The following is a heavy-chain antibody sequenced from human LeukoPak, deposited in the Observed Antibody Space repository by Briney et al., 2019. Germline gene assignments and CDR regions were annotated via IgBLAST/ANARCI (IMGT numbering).Heavy chain of an antibody. CDR3: LRARSGMDV. CDR2: INPNSGDA. Sequence: GASVKVSCKASGYLFIGQFLHWVRQAPGQGLEWMGWINPNSGDAKFAHQFQGRVTGSRDTSFSTVYMELSSLTSDDTAVYYCLRARSGMDVWGQGTAVTVSS. J-gene: IGHJ6*02. V-gene: IGHV1-2*02. CDR1: GYLFIGQF.